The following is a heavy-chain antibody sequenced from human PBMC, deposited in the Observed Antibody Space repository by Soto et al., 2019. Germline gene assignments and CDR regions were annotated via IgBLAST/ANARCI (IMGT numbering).Heavy chain of an antibody. Sequence: QVQVVQSGVEVRRPGSSVKVSCKASGDTFKNCVISWVRQAPGQGLEWMGGIIPLFGTTDFAQRFQGRLTITTDESTTTAYTDLSRLRSEDTATYFCAAELGFVKLSVVWGQGTTVIVSS. CDR3: AAELGFVKLSVV. V-gene: IGHV1-69*01. D-gene: IGHD7-27*01. CDR1: GDTFKNCV. CDR2: IIPLFGTT. J-gene: IGHJ6*02.